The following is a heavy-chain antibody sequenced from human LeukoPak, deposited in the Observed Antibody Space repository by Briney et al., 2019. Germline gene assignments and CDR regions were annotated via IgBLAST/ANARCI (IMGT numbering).Heavy chain of an antibody. D-gene: IGHD2-15*01. CDR1: GFTFSSYA. V-gene: IGHV3-64*01. CDR3: ARFGGLDLGYYYYYGMDV. Sequence: TGGSLRLSCAASGFTFSSYAMHWVRQAPGKGLEYVSAISSNGGSTYYANSVKGRFTISRDNSKNTLYLQMGSLRAEDMAVYYCARFGGLDLGYYYYYGMDVWGQGTTVTVSS. CDR2: ISSNGGST. J-gene: IGHJ6*02.